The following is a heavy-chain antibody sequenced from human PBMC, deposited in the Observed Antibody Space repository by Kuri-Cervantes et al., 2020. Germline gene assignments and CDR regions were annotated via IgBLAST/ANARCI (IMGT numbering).Heavy chain of an antibody. V-gene: IGHV4-34*01. J-gene: IGHJ6*02. CDR1: GGSFSGYY. CDR2: INHSGST. CDR3: ARDGTYYDFWSGYYSHYYYGMDV. D-gene: IGHD3-3*01. Sequence: SETLSLTCAVYGGSFSGYYWSWIRQPPGKGLEWIGEINHSGSTNYNPSLKSRVTISVDTSKNQFSLKLSSVTAADTAVYYCARDGTYYDFWSGYYSHYYYGMDVWGQGTTVTVSS.